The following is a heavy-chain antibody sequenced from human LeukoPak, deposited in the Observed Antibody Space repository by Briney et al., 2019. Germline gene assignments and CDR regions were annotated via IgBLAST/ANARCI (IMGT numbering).Heavy chain of an antibody. Sequence: SVKVSCKASGYTFTGYYMHWVRQAPGQGLEWMGGIIPIFGTANYAQKFQGRVTITTDESTSTAYMELSSLRSEDTAVYYCARTDYDSSGFPYWGQGTLVTVSS. J-gene: IGHJ4*02. CDR3: ARTDYDSSGFPY. CDR2: IIPIFGTA. V-gene: IGHV1-69*05. CDR1: GYTFTGYY. D-gene: IGHD3-22*01.